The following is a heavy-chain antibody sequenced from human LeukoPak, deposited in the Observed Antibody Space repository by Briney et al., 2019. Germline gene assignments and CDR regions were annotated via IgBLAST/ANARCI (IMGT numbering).Heavy chain of an antibody. CDR1: GYSFTTYW. CDR3: ARQGAMGAAAGAFDY. CDR2: MYPGDSDT. J-gene: IGHJ4*02. Sequence: PGESLKISCKGSGYSFTTYWIGLVRQMPGKGLEWMGLMYPGDSDTRYSPSFQGQVTISADKSISTAYLQWSSLKASDTAIYYCARQGAMGAAAGAFDYWGQGTLVTVSS. V-gene: IGHV5-51*01. D-gene: IGHD6-13*01.